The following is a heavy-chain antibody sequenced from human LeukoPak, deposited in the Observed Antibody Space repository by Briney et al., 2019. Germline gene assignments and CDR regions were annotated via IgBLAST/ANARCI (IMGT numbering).Heavy chain of an antibody. D-gene: IGHD3-10*01. Sequence: PGGSLRLSCSASGFTFSSYEMNWVRQAPGKGLEWVSYISSSGSTIYYADSVKGRFTISRDNAKHSLYLQMNSLRAEDTAVYYCTRDLDGSGRYNWFDPWGQGTLVTVSS. V-gene: IGHV3-48*03. J-gene: IGHJ5*02. CDR3: TRDLDGSGRYNWFDP. CDR2: ISSSGSTI. CDR1: GFTFSSYE.